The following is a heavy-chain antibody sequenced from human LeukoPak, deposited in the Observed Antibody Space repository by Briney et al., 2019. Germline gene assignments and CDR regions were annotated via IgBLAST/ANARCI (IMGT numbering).Heavy chain of an antibody. CDR2: ISSSSSYI. D-gene: IGHD6-13*01. CDR3: ARGVGSSWKLCDY. Sequence: GGSLRLSCAASGFTFSSYSMNWVRQAPGKGLEWVSSISSSSSYIYYADSVKGRFTISRDNAKNSLYPQMNSLRAEDTAVYYCARGVGSSWKLCDYWGQGTLVTVSS. CDR1: GFTFSSYS. J-gene: IGHJ4*02. V-gene: IGHV3-21*01.